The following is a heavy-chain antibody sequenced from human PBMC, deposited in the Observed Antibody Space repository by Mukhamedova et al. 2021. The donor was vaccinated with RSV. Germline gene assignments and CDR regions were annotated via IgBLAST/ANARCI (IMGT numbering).Heavy chain of an antibody. CDR2: RGTS. J-gene: IGHJ4*03. CDR3: AKLTMDRGSFDY. D-gene: IGHD3-10*01. V-gene: IGHV4-61*07. Sequence: RGTSDYNPSLKSRVTISIDASKRQFSLRLSSVTPADMAVYYCAKLTMDRGSFDYWGQGTLVTVSS.